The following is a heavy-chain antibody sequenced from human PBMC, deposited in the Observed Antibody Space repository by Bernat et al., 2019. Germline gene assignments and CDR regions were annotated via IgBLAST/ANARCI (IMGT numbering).Heavy chain of an antibody. D-gene: IGHD5-18*01. CDR2: ISYDGSNK. V-gene: IGHV3-30*18. CDR1: GFSFSDSA. J-gene: IGHJ6*02. CDR3: AKQLFDYYGMDV. Sequence: VQLVESGGGLVQPGGSLKLSCAASGFSFSDSALSWVRQASGKGLEWVAVISYDGSNKYYADSVKGRFTISRDNSKNTLYLQMNSLRAEDTAVYYCAKQLFDYYGMDVWGQGTTVTVSS.